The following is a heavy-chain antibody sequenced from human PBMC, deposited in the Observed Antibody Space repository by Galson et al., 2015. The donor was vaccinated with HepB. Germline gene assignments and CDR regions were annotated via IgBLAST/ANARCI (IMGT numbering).Heavy chain of an antibody. CDR2: IKQDGSEK. J-gene: IGHJ4*02. CDR1: GFTFSSYW. CDR3: ARYSTTYGHLEY. Sequence: SLRLSCAASGFTFSSYWMTWVRQAPGKELEFVGSIKQDGSEKHYVDSVEGRFTISRDNAENSMFLQMNSLRAEDTGIYYCARYSTTYGHLEYGGQGTLVTVSS. V-gene: IGHV3-7*01. D-gene: IGHD1-14*01.